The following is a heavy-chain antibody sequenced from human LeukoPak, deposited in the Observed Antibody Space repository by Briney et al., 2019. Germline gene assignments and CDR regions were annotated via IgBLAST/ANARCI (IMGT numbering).Heavy chain of an antibody. CDR3: ASVYKYGIDV. CDR1: GYTVASYY. J-gene: IGHJ6*02. Sequence: ASVRVSCKASGYTVASYYLHWVRQAPGQGLGWMAIINPSGGSTSHAQKFQGRVTMTRDTSASTVYMELSSLRSEDTAVYYCASVYKYGIDVWGQGTTVTVSS. CDR2: INPSGGST. V-gene: IGHV1-46*01.